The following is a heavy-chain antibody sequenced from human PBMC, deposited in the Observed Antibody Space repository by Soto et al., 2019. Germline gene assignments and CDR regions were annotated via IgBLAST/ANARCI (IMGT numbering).Heavy chain of an antibody. CDR3: ARQHPLNSHDWYI. D-gene: IGHD6-19*01. V-gene: IGHV5-51*01. J-gene: IGHJ4*02. CDR2: IYPRDSDI. CDR1: GDSFPSFW. Sequence: VESLKISCEVSGDSFPSFWIGWLREMRVKGLEWVGSIYPRDSDIRYSPSLEGQVTISADKTISTAYLQWSRLKASDSAMYYCARQHPLNSHDWYIWGQGTLVTVSS.